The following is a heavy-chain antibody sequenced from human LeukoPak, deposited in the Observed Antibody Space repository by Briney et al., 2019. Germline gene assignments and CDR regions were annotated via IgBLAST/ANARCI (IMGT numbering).Heavy chain of an antibody. D-gene: IGHD2-2*01. V-gene: IGHV4-30-4*08. CDR3: ARDQGIVVVPAANDAFDI. J-gene: IGHJ3*02. CDR1: GGSISSSSYY. CDR2: IYYSGST. Sequence: SETLSLTCTVSGGSISSSSYYWGWIRQPPGKGLEWIGYIYYSGSTYYNPSLKSRVTISVDTSKNQFSLKLSSVTAADTAVYYCARDQGIVVVPAANDAFDIWGQGTMVTVSS.